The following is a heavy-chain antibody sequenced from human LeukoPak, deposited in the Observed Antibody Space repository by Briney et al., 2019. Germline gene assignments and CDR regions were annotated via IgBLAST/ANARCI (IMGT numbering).Heavy chain of an antibody. Sequence: SETLSLTCTVSGGSISSSSYYWGWIRQPPGMGLEWIGTIYYSGSTNLNPSFKSRVTLSVDTSKNQFSLRLSSVTAADAAVYYCARGSSIVARPFDYWGPGALVTVSS. D-gene: IGHD6-6*01. CDR2: IYYSGST. CDR1: GGSISSSSYY. V-gene: IGHV4-39*07. J-gene: IGHJ4*02. CDR3: ARGSSIVARPFDY.